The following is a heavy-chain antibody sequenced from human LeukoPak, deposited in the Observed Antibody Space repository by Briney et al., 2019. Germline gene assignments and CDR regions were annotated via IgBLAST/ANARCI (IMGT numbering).Heavy chain of an antibody. Sequence: GGSLRLSCAASGFTFSRYGMHWVRQAPGKGLEWVAVISYDGSNKYYVDSVKGRFTISKDNSKNTLYLQMNSLRAEDTAVYYCAKGRDILSGYLDYWGQGTLVTVSS. CDR3: AKGRDILSGYLDY. D-gene: IGHD3-9*01. CDR2: ISYDGSNK. CDR1: GFTFSRYG. V-gene: IGHV3-30*18. J-gene: IGHJ4*02.